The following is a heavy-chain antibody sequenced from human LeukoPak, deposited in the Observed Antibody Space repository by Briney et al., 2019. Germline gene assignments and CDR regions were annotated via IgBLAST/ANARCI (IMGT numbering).Heavy chain of an antibody. Sequence: GGSLRLSCAASGFTVSSNYMSWVRQAPGKGLEWVSVIYSGGSTYYADSVKGRFTISRDNSKNTLYLQMNSLRAEGTAVYYCARSVPSPYYFDYWGQGTLVTVSS. CDR2: IYSGGST. CDR1: GFTVSSNY. V-gene: IGHV3-53*01. J-gene: IGHJ4*02. CDR3: ARSVPSPYYFDY.